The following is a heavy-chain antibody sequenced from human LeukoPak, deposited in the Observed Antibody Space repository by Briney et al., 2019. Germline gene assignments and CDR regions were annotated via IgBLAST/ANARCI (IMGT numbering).Heavy chain of an antibody. CDR1: GGSVSSGSYY. CDR2: IYYSGST. D-gene: IGHD2-2*01. V-gene: IGHV4-61*01. J-gene: IGHJ4*02. Sequence: PSETLSLTCTVSGGSVSSGSYYWSWIRQPPGKGLEWIGYIYYSGSTNYNPSLKSRVTISVDTSKNQFSLKLSSVAAADTAVYYCARDVGYCSSTSCAWVTDYWGQGTLVTVSS. CDR3: ARDVGYCSSTSCAWVTDY.